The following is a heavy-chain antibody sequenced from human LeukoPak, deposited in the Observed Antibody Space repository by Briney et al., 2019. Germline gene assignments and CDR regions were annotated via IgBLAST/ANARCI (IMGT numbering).Heavy chain of an antibody. Sequence: GGSLRLSCAASGFTFSSYAMHWVRQAPGKGLEWVSSISSSSSYIYYADSVKGRFTISRDNAKNSLYLQMNSLRAEDTAVYYCAVQGLRYFSRYWGQGTLVTVSS. D-gene: IGHD3-9*01. J-gene: IGHJ4*02. CDR3: AVQGLRYFSRY. CDR1: GFTFSSYA. V-gene: IGHV3-21*01. CDR2: ISSSSSYI.